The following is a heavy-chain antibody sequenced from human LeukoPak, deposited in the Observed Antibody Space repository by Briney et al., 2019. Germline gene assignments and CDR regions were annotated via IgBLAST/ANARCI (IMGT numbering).Heavy chain of an antibody. CDR1: GGSFSGYY. Sequence: ASETLSLTCAVYGGSFSGYYWSWIRQPPGKGLEWIGEINHSGSTNYNPSLKSRVTISVDTSKNQFSLKLSSVTAADTAVYYCARTFLGGPAARLNWFDPWGQGTLVTVSS. CDR3: ARTFLGGPAARLNWFDP. J-gene: IGHJ5*02. V-gene: IGHV4-34*01. CDR2: INHSGST. D-gene: IGHD2-2*01.